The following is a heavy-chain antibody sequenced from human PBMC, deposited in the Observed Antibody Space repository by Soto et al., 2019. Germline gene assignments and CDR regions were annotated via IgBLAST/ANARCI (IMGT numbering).Heavy chain of an antibody. V-gene: IGHV3-30-3*01. CDR2: ISYDGSNK. Sequence: QVQLVEAGGGVAQPGRSLRLSCAASGFTFSSYAMHWVRQAPGKGLEWGAVISYDGSNKYYADSVKGRFTISRDNSNNTLNLQMNSLRDEDTAVYYCASPYDSSGYYHFDYWGQGTLVTVSS. CDR3: ASPYDSSGYYHFDY. J-gene: IGHJ4*02. CDR1: GFTFSSYA. D-gene: IGHD3-22*01.